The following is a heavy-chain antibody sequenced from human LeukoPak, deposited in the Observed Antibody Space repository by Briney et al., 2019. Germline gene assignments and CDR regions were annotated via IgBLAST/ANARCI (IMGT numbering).Heavy chain of an antibody. D-gene: IGHD7-27*01. J-gene: IGHJ4*02. CDR2: MSPNSGNT. Sequence: ASVKVSCKASGYTCTSYDSNGVRQVPGQGLDWMGWMSPNSGNTGYAQKFQGRVTMTRNTFINTAYMELSSLKSEDTAVYYCARGPPNWGFDFWGQGTLVTVSS. CDR1: GYTCTSYD. V-gene: IGHV1-8*01. CDR3: ARGPPNWGFDF.